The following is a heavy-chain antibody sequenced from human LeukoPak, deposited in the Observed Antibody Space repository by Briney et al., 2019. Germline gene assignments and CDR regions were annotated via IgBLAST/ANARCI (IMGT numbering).Heavy chain of an antibody. J-gene: IGHJ4*02. CDR1: GGSISSSSYY. Sequence: SETLSLTCTVSGGSISSSSYYWSWIRQPPGKGLEWIGEINHSGSTNYNPSLKSRVTISVDTSKNQFSLKLSSVTAADTAVYCCARAGSGWDYEDFDYWGQGTLVTVSS. V-gene: IGHV4-39*07. CDR3: ARAGSGWDYEDFDY. D-gene: IGHD5-12*01. CDR2: INHSGST.